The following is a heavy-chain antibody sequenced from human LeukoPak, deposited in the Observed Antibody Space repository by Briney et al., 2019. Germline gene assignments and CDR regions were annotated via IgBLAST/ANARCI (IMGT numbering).Heavy chain of an antibody. D-gene: IGHD2-15*01. CDR3: ARGGRRFDS. CDR1: GFTFSSYG. CDR2: ISSGSDYI. Sequence: GGSLRLSCAASGFTFSSYGMHWVRQAPGKGLEWVSSISSGSDYIFYGDSLKGRFSISRDNAKNSLYLQMNSLRAEDTAVYYCARGGRRFDSWGQGTLVSVSS. V-gene: IGHV3-21*01. J-gene: IGHJ5*01.